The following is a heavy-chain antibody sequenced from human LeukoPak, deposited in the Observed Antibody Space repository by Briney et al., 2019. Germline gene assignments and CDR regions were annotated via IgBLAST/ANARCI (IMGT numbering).Heavy chain of an antibody. Sequence: QSGGSLRLSCAASGFTFSSYAMSWVRQAPGKGLEWVSAISGSGGSTYYADSVKGRFTISRDNSKNTLYLQMNSLRAEDTAVYYCAKDYYDSSGYYLRYFQHWGQGTLVTVSS. V-gene: IGHV3-23*01. CDR2: ISGSGGST. CDR1: GFTFSSYA. CDR3: AKDYYDSSGYYLRYFQH. D-gene: IGHD3-22*01. J-gene: IGHJ1*01.